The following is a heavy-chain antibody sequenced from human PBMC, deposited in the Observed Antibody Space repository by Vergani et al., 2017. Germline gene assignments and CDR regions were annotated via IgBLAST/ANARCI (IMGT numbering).Heavy chain of an antibody. CDR2: INAGNGNT. D-gene: IGHD3-10*01. V-gene: IGHV1-3*01. CDR1: GYTFTSYA. J-gene: IGHJ3*02. CDR3: ARSTRGPADAFDI. Sequence: QVQLVQSGAEVKKPGASVKVSCKPSGYTFTSYAMHWVRQAPGQRLEWMGWINAGNGNTKYSQKFQGRVTITRDTSASTAYMELSSLRSEDTAVYYCARSTRGPADAFDIWGQGTMVTVSS.